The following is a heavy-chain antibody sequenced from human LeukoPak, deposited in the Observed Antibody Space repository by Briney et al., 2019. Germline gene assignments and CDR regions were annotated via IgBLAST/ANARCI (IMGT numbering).Heavy chain of an antibody. CDR3: ARGLVPAAIFNDYYYYYYYMDV. D-gene: IGHD2-2*01. J-gene: IGHJ6*03. V-gene: IGHV1-8*01. Sequence: GASVKVSCKASGYTFTSYDINWVRQATGQGLEWMGWMNPNSGNTGYAQKFQGRVTMTRNTSISTAYMELSSLRSEDTAVYYCARGLVPAAIFNDYYYYYYYMDVWGKGTTVTVSS. CDR1: GYTFTSYD. CDR2: MNPNSGNT.